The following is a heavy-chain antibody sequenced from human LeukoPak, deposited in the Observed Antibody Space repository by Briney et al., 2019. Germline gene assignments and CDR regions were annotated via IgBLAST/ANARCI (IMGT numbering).Heavy chain of an antibody. J-gene: IGHJ3*02. CDR3: AREIYCSGGSCSLDAFDI. CDR1: GYSISSPYY. CDR2: IYHSGST. V-gene: IGHV4-38-2*02. D-gene: IGHD2-15*01. Sequence: SETLSLTCTVSGYSISSPYYWGWIRQPPGKGLEWIGSIYHSGSTYYNPSLKSRVTISVDTSKNQFSLKLSSVTAADTAVYYCAREIYCSGGSCSLDAFDIWGQGTMVTVSS.